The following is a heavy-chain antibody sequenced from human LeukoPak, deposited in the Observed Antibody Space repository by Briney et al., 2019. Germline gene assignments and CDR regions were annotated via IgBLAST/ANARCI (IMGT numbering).Heavy chain of an antibody. CDR1: GGSISSYY. D-gene: IGHD1-1*01. J-gene: IGHJ5*02. V-gene: IGHV4-4*09. CDR2: IYTSGST. CDR3: ARGGRQLERRGDFDP. Sequence: SETLSLTCTVSGGSISSYYWSWIRQPPGKGLEWIGYIYTSGSTNYNPSLKSRVTISVDTSKNQFSLKLSSVTAADTAVYYCARGGRQLERRGDFDPWGQGTLVTVSS.